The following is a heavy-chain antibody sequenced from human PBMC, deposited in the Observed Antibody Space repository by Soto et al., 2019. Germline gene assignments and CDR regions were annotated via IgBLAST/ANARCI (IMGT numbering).Heavy chain of an antibody. CDR3: EKESITDATSPCFDP. Sequence: GGSLRLSCSASGFTFSSYAMHWVRQAPGKGLEYVSAISSNGGSTYYADSVKGRFTISRDNSKNTLYLQMSSMRAGDKDMDYYEKESITDATSPCFDPWGQGTLVTVSS. V-gene: IGHV3-64D*08. J-gene: IGHJ5*02. CDR2: ISSNGGST. D-gene: IGHD1-20*01. CDR1: GFTFSSYA.